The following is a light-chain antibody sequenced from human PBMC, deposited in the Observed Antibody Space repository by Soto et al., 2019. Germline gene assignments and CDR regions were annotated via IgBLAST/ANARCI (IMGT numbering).Light chain of an antibody. J-gene: IGLJ1*01. CDR2: EVI. CDR3: TSYRSSNSRF. CDR1: SSDVGGYDC. Sequence: QSALAQPASVSGSPGQSITISCTGTSSDVGGYDCVSWYQHHPGKAPKLIIYEVIRRPSWVSNRFSGYKSGNTASLTISGLQVQDEADYYCTSYRSSNSRFFGTGTKVTVL. V-gene: IGLV2-14*01.